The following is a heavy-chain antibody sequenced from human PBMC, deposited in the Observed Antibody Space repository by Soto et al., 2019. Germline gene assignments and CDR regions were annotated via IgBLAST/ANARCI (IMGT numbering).Heavy chain of an antibody. CDR3: ARVYCSSTSCYPEYYYYYYMDV. CDR2: INHSGST. CDR1: GGSFSGYY. Sequence: SETLSLTCAVYGGSFSGYYWSWIRQPPGKGLEWIGEINHSGSTNYNPSLKSRVTISVDTSKNQFSLKLSSVTAADTAVYYCARVYCSSTSCYPEYYYYYYMDVWGKGTTVXVSS. D-gene: IGHD2-2*01. J-gene: IGHJ6*03. V-gene: IGHV4-34*01.